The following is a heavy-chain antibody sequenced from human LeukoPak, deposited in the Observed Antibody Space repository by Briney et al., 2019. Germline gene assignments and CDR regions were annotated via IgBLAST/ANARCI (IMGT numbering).Heavy chain of an antibody. J-gene: IGHJ3*02. CDR2: IYTSGST. CDR3: ARQKCTSASCLSKNAFDI. CDR1: GSISGYY. Sequence: ETLSLTCTVSGSISGYYWSWIRQPPGKGLEWIGYIYTSGSTNYNPSLESRVTISVDTSKNQFSLDLSSVTAADTAVYYCARQKCTSASCLSKNAFDIWGQGTMVTVSS. D-gene: IGHD2-2*01. V-gene: IGHV4-4*09.